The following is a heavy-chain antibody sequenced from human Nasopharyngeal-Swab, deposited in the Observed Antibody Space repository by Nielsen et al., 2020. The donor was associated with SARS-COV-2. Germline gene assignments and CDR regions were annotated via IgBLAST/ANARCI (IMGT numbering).Heavy chain of an antibody. Sequence: GGSLRLSCAASGFTFDDYGMSWVRQAPGKGLEWVSGINWNGGSTGYADSVKGRFTISRDNAKNSLYLQMNSLRAEDTALYYGAREEEEEGGKNYSYYYYGMDVWGQGTTVTFSS. CDR3: AREEEEEGGKNYSYYYYGMDV. CDR1: GFTFDDYG. CDR2: INWNGGST. V-gene: IGHV3-20*04. D-gene: IGHD2-21*01. J-gene: IGHJ6*02.